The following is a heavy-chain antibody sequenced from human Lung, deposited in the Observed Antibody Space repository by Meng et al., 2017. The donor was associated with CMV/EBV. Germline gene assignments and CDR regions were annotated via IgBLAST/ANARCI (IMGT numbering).Heavy chain of an antibody. CDR3: ATLIAGYGGRGS. Sequence: SETLSLTCIVSGGAVSDDYYHWNWVRQPPGKGLEWIVQTWSGRATYYRPSLESRLTISVDSSKNQFPLRLTSVAAADTSFYYCATLIAGYGGRGSWGQGTLVTVSS. CDR1: GGAVSDDYYH. D-gene: IGHD5-12*01. CDR2: TWSGRAT. J-gene: IGHJ4*02. V-gene: IGHV4-61*01.